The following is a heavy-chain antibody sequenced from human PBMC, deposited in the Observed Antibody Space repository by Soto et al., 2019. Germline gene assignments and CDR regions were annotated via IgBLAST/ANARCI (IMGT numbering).Heavy chain of an antibody. CDR3: TTGDDLHDAFDI. Sequence: GGSLRLSCAASGFTFSNAWMNWVRPAPGKGLEWVGRIKSKTDGGTTDYAAPVKGRFTISRDDSKNTLYLQMNSLKTEDTAVYYCTTGDDLHDAFDIWGQGTMVTVSS. V-gene: IGHV3-15*07. J-gene: IGHJ3*02. CDR2: IKSKTDGGTT. CDR1: GFTFSNAW. D-gene: IGHD1-1*01.